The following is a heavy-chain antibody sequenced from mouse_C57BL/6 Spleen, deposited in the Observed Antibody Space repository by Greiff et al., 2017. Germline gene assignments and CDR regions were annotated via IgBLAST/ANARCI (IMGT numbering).Heavy chain of an antibody. V-gene: IGHV1-52*01. CDR2: IYPSDSET. CDR1: GYTFTSYW. Sequence: QVQLQQPGAELVRPGSSVKLSCKASGYTFTSYWMHWVKQRPIQGLEWIGNIYPSDSETHYNQKFKDKATLTVDKSSSTAYMQLSSLTSEDSAVYYCARNPCEPYALDYWGQGTSVTVSA. CDR3: ARNPCEPYALDY. J-gene: IGHJ4*01.